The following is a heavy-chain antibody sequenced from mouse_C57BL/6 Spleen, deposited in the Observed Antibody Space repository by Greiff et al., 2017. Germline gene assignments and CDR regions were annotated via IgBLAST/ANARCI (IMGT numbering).Heavy chain of an antibody. D-gene: IGHD2-4*01. Sequence: VKVVESGPGLVQPSQSLSITCTVSGFSLTSYGVHWVRQSPGKGLEWLGVIWSGGSTDYNAAFISRLSISKDNSKSQVFFKMNSLQADDTAIYYCARYDYDDYAMDYWGQGTSVTVSS. V-gene: IGHV2-2*01. CDR2: IWSGGST. CDR1: GFSLTSYG. CDR3: ARYDYDDYAMDY. J-gene: IGHJ4*01.